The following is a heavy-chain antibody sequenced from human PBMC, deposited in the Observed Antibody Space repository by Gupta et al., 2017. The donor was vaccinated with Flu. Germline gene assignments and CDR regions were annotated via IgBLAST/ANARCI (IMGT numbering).Heavy chain of an antibody. Sequence: EVQLAESGGGLVQPGRSLRLSCTLSGITIHHYAVHWVRQAPGEGLEWVAGSFLESDNTGYADSVKGRFTLSRDKAKNSLYLQMNSLRVEDTALYYCTKDLTPGGADVWGTGTTVTVSS. CDR2: SFLESDNT. CDR3: TKDLTPGGADV. D-gene: IGHD3-10*01. CDR1: GITIHHYA. V-gene: IGHV3-9*01. J-gene: IGHJ6*04.